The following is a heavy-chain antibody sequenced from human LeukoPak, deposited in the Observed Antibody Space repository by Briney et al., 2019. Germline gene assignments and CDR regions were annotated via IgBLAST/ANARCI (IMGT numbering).Heavy chain of an antibody. V-gene: IGHV1-18*01. J-gene: IGHJ4*02. CDR1: GYTFTSYG. D-gene: IGHD6-13*01. CDR3: ARVRAAGTLFDY. CDR2: ISAYNGNT. Sequence: ASVKVSCKASGYTFTSYGISWVRQAPGQGLEWMGWISAYNGNTNYAQKLQGRVTMTTDTSTSTAYMELRSLRSDDTAVYSCARVRAAGTLFDYWGQGTLVTVSS.